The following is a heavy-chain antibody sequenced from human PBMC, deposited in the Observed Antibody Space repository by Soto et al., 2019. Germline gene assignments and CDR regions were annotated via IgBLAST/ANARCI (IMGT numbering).Heavy chain of an antibody. CDR1: GGTFSSYT. CDR2: IIPILGIA. J-gene: IGHJ5*02. V-gene: IGHV1-69*04. Sequence: SVKVSCKASGGTFSSYTISWVRQAPGQGLEWMGRIIPILGIANYAQKFQGRVTITADKSTSTAYMELSSLRSEDTAVYYCAREPIAARSSGYWFDPWGQGTLVTVS. CDR3: AREPIAARSSGYWFDP. D-gene: IGHD6-6*01.